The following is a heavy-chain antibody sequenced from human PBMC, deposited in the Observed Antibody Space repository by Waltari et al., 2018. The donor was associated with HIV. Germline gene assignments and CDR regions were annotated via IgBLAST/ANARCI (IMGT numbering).Heavy chain of an antibody. CDR3: ARVPYYYDTSAYPDY. Sequence: HVLLVQDGPEVTKPCASAKVSCKAPGYTFTGTHIHWVRQAPGQGLEWMGWINPNSGGTNYAQKFRGRVTMTRDTSITTAYMEVSRLRSDDTAVYYCARVPYYYDTSAYPDYWGQGTLVTVSS. CDR2: INPNSGGT. D-gene: IGHD3-22*01. V-gene: IGHV1-2*02. CDR1: GYTFTGTH. J-gene: IGHJ4*02.